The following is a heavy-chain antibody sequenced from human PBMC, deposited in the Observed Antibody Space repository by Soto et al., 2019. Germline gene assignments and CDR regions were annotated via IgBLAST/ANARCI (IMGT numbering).Heavy chain of an antibody. CDR1: GWSFSGYY. V-gene: IGHV4-34*01. J-gene: IGHJ6*03. CDR2: INHSGST. Sequence: AETLSLTCAVYGWSFSGYYWSWIRQPPGKGLEWIGEINHSGSTNYNPALKSRVTISVDTSKNQFSLKLSSVTAADTAVYYCERAAGVVLMVYATPYMDVWGKGTPVTVSS. D-gene: IGHD2-8*01. CDR3: ERAAGVVLMVYATPYMDV.